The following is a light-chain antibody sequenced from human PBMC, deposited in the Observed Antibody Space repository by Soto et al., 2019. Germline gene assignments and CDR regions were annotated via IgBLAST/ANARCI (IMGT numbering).Light chain of an antibody. Sequence: EIVMTQSPATLSVSPGERATLSCRASQSVSSNLAWYQQKPGQAPRLRIYGASTRATGIPARLSGSGSGTEFTLTISSLQSEDFAVYYCQQYNNWPALTFGGGTKGHIK. CDR3: QQYNNWPALT. J-gene: IGKJ4*01. CDR2: GAS. V-gene: IGKV3-15*01. CDR1: QSVSSN.